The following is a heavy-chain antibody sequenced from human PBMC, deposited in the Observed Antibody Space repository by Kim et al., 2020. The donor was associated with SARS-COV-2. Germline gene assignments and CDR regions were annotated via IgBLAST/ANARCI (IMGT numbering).Heavy chain of an antibody. CDR3: SGGRGSGGSNHFDY. D-gene: IGHD6-19*01. CDR1: GYTFTSYD. V-gene: IGHV1-8*01. Sequence: ASVKVSCKASGYTFTSYDINWVRQATGQGLEWMGWMNPNSGNTGYAQKFQGRVTMTRNTSISTAYMELSSLRSEDTAVYYCSGGRGSGGSNHFDYWGQGTLVTVSS. CDR2: MNPNSGNT. J-gene: IGHJ4*02.